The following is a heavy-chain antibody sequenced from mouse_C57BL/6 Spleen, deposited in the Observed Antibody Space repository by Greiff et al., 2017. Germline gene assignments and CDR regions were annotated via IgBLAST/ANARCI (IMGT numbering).Heavy chain of an antibody. D-gene: IGHD1-1*01. Sequence: VQLKQSGPELVKPGASVKISCKASGYTFTDYYMNWVKQSHGKSLEWIGDINPNNGGTSYNQKFKGKATLTVDKSSSTAYMELRSLTSEDSAVYYCASWYYGSSYYFDYWGQGTTLTVSS. CDR2: INPNNGGT. CDR3: ASWYYGSSYYFDY. CDR1: GYTFTDYY. V-gene: IGHV1-26*01. J-gene: IGHJ2*01.